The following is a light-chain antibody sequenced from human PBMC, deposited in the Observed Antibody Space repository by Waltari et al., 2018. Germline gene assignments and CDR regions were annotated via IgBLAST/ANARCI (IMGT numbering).Light chain of an antibody. CDR1: SSAVGGNNY. Sequence: QSALTQPASVSGSPGQSITISCTGTSSAVGGNNYVSWYQQHPRKVPKLLIYETINRPSGDSSRFSGPKPGNTASLTISGLQADDQADYYCSSYTNTYAVGVFRGGTKLTVL. CDR3: SSYTNTYAVGV. CDR2: ETI. J-gene: IGLJ3*02. V-gene: IGLV2-14*01.